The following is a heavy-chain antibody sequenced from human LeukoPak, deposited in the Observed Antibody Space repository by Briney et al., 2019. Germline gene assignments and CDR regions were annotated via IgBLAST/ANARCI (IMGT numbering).Heavy chain of an antibody. CDR3: ARDLLVVTEEDWFDP. Sequence: ASVKVSCKASGGTFSSYAISWVRQAPGQGLEWMGGVIPIFGTANYAQKFQGRVTITADESTSTACMELSSLRSEDTAVYYCARDLLVVTEEDWFDPWGQGTLVTVSS. CDR2: VIPIFGTA. J-gene: IGHJ5*02. D-gene: IGHD2-21*02. CDR1: GGTFSSYA. V-gene: IGHV1-69*13.